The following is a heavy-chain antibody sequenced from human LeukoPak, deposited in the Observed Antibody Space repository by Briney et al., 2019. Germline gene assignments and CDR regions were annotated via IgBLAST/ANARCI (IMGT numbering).Heavy chain of an antibody. CDR2: INWNGGST. V-gene: IGHV3-20*04. D-gene: IGHD2-2*01. J-gene: IGHJ4*02. Sequence: GGSLRLSCAASGFTFDDYGMSWVRQAPGKGLEWVSGINWNGGSTVYADSVKGRFTISRDNAKNSLYLQMNSLRAEDTALYYCARKGSTSRTGENYFDYWGQGTLVTVSS. CDR3: ARKGSTSRTGENYFDY. CDR1: GFTFDDYG.